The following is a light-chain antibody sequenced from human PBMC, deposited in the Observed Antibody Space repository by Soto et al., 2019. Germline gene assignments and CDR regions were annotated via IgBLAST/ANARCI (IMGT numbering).Light chain of an antibody. CDR3: QQSYSTPR. Sequence: DIQMTQSPSSLSASVGDRVTITCRASQSISSYLNWYQQKPGKAPKLLIYAASSLQSGVPSRFSGSRSGTDFTLTISSLQPEDFATYYCQQSYSTPRFGQGTKVAIK. J-gene: IGKJ1*01. V-gene: IGKV1-39*01. CDR1: QSISSY. CDR2: AAS.